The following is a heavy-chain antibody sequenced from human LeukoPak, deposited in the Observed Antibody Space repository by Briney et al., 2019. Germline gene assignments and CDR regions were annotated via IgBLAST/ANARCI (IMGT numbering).Heavy chain of an antibody. J-gene: IGHJ4*02. D-gene: IGHD1-7*01. Sequence: GGSLRLSCAASGFTFSSYAMSWVRQAPGKGLEWVSAISGSGGSTYYADSVKGRFTISRDNSKNTLYLQMNSLRAEDTAVYYCAKDLGGITGTTSLSFDYWGQGTPVTVSS. CDR3: AKDLGGITGTTSLSFDY. CDR2: ISGSGGST. V-gene: IGHV3-23*01. CDR1: GFTFSSYA.